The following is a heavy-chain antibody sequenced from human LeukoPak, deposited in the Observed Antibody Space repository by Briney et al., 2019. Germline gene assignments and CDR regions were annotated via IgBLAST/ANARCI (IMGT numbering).Heavy chain of an antibody. D-gene: IGHD3-10*01. V-gene: IGHV3-33*01. CDR1: GFTFSSYG. Sequence: PGGSLRLSCAASGFTFSSYGMRWVRQAPGKGLEWVAVIWYDGSNKYYADSVKGRFTISRDNSKNTLYLQMNSLRAEDTAVYYCARDPEYYYGSAEYYFDYWGQGTLVTVSS. J-gene: IGHJ4*02. CDR2: IWYDGSNK. CDR3: ARDPEYYYGSAEYYFDY.